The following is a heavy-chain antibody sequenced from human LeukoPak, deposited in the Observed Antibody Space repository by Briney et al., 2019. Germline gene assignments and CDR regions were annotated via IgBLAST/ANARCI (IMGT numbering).Heavy chain of an antibody. CDR1: GYTFTSYY. J-gene: IGHJ4*02. V-gene: IGHV1-46*01. CDR2: INPSGGSP. Sequence: GASVKVSCKASGYTFTSYYIHWVRQAPGQGLEWMGIINPSGGSPTYAQKFQGRVTMTRDTSTSTVYMEVSSLRSEDTAVYYCARDMLTSSVDYWGQGTLVTVSS. CDR3: ARDMLTSSVDY. D-gene: IGHD2-2*01.